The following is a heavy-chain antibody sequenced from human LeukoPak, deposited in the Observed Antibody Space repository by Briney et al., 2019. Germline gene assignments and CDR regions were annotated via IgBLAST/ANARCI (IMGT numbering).Heavy chain of an antibody. Sequence: PGGSLRLSCSASGFTFSNYAMHWVRQAPGKGLKYVSTISSNGGSTYYADSLKGRFTISRDNSKNTLYLQMSSLRADDTAVYYCARVQAAYYYGMDVWGKGTTVTVSS. CDR1: GFTFSNYA. D-gene: IGHD6-25*01. CDR3: ARVQAAYYYGMDV. J-gene: IGHJ6*04. V-gene: IGHV3-64D*06. CDR2: ISSNGGST.